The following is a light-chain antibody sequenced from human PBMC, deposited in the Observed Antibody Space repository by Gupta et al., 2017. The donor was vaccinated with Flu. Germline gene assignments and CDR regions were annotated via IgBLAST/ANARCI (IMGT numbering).Light chain of an antibody. Sequence: LLVSPGDGATLSCRSSQDIRSNLAWYQQKPGQAPRLLIFGASARATGVPARFSGSGYGTKLTLTISSRQSEDFGVYYCQQDSQRPPYTFGQGTKMEIK. CDR1: QDIRSN. V-gene: IGKV3-15*01. CDR2: GAS. CDR3: QQDSQRPPYT. J-gene: IGKJ2*01.